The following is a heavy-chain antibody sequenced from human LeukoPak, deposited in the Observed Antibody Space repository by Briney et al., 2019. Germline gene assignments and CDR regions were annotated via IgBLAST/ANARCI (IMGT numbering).Heavy chain of an antibody. CDR2: IYSGGST. CDR1: GFTVSSNY. D-gene: IGHD3-10*01. Sequence: GGSLRPSCAASGFTVSSNYMSWVRQAPGKGLEWVSVIYSGGSTYYADSVKGRFTISRDNSKNTLYLQMNSLRAEDTAVYYCASSGALLWPRFDPWGQGTLVTVSS. V-gene: IGHV3-53*01. CDR3: ASSGALLWPRFDP. J-gene: IGHJ5*02.